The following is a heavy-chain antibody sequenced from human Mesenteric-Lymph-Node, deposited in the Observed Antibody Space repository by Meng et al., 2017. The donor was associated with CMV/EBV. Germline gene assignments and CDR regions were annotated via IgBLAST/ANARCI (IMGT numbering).Heavy chain of an antibody. V-gene: IGHV3-74*01. CDR2: INSDGSST. CDR1: GFTFSSYW. CDR3: ARTNIRSIAADGTFDY. D-gene: IGHD6-13*01. Sequence: GGPLRLSCAASGFTFSSYWMHWVRQAPGKGLVWVSRINSDGSSTNYADSVKGRFTISRDNAKNTLFLQMSSLRAEDTAVYYCARTNIRSIAADGTFDYWGQGTLVTVSS. J-gene: IGHJ4*02.